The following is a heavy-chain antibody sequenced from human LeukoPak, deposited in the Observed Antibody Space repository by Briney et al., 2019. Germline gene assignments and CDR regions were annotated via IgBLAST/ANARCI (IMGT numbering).Heavy chain of an antibody. CDR2: INPNSGGT. CDR3: ARAIAARVGIDY. CDR1: GYTFTGYY. D-gene: IGHD6-6*01. Sequence: ASVKVSCKASGYTFTGYYMHWVRQAPGQGLELMGRINPNSGGTNYAQKFQGRVTMTRDTSISTAYMELSRLRSDDTAVYYCARAIAARVGIDYWGQGTLVTVSS. V-gene: IGHV1-2*06. J-gene: IGHJ4*02.